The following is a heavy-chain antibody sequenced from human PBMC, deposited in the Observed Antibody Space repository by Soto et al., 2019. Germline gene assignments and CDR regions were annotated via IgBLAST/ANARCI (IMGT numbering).Heavy chain of an antibody. Sequence: QVQLVESGGGVVQPGRSLRLSCAASGFNFRSYGMYWVRQAPGKGLEWVAVISDDGSYKYYKDAVKGRFTISRDNSKNKVDLQMSSLKSEEKAVYYGAKRRITGKTHDCFDIRGQGKMVTVS. J-gene: IGHJ3*02. D-gene: IGHD1-20*01. CDR2: ISDDGSYK. CDR1: GFNFRSYG. CDR3: AKRRITGKTHDCFDI. V-gene: IGHV3-30*18.